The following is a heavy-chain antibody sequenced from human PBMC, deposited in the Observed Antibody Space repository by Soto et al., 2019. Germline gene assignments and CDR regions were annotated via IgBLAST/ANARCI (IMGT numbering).Heavy chain of an antibody. J-gene: IGHJ4*02. CDR3: ASRYGPGFDY. CDR2: INYSGTP. Sequence: NPSETLSLTCAVYGGSVGAYSWTWIRQTPGKGLEWIGEINYSGTPYYNPSLEGRATISVGTSKNQFSLTLISVTAADTAVYYCASRYGPGFDYWGQGTLVTVSS. V-gene: IGHV4-34*01. D-gene: IGHD4-17*01. CDR1: GGSVGAYS.